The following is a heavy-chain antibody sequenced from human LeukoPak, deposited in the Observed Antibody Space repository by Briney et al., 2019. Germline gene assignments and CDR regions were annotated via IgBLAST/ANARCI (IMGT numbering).Heavy chain of an antibody. J-gene: IGHJ4*02. CDR2: MNPNSGNT. CDR1: GYTFTSYD. Sequence: ASVKVSCKASGYTFTSYDINWVRQATGQGLEWMGWMNPNSGNTGYAQKFQGRVTMTRNTSISTAYMELSSLRSEDTAVYYCARDRFTMVRGAVGGHYFDYWGQGTLVTVSS. D-gene: IGHD3-10*01. V-gene: IGHV1-8*01. CDR3: ARDRFTMVRGAVGGHYFDY.